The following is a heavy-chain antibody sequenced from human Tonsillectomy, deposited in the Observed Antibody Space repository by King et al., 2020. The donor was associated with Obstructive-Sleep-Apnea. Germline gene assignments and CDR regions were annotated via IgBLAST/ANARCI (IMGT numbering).Heavy chain of an antibody. CDR2: IYYSWST. D-gene: IGHD4-17*01. J-gene: IGHJ4*02. Sequence: QLQESGPGLVKPSQTLSLTCTVSGGSISSGGYYWSWIRQHPGKGLEWIGYIYYSWSTYYNPSLKSRGTISVDTSKNQVSLKLSSVTAADTAVYYCARASPRLRAFDYWGQGTLVTVSS. CDR1: GGSISSGGYY. V-gene: IGHV4-31*03. CDR3: ARASPRLRAFDY.